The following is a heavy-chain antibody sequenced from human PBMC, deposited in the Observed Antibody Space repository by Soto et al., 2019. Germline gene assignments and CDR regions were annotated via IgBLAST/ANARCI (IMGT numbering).Heavy chain of an antibody. V-gene: IGHV3-74*01. Sequence: GGSLRLSCAPSGFTFSSFWIHWVRQAPGKGLVWVSSISSDGSTLGHADSVKGRFTISRDNAENTLFLQMNSLRAEDTAVYYCARGGVAGGFDVWGQGTMVTVSS. CDR2: ISSDGSTL. CDR1: GFTFSSFW. CDR3: ARGGVAGGFDV. D-gene: IGHD6-19*01. J-gene: IGHJ3*01.